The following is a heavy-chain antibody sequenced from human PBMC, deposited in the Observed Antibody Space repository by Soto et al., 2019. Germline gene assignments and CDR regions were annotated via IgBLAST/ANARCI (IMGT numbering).Heavy chain of an antibody. J-gene: IGHJ3*02. D-gene: IGHD3-22*01. Sequence: SETLSLTCAVSGYSISSGYYWGWIRQPPGKGLEWTGSIYHSGSTYYNPSLKSRVTISVDTSKNQFSLKLSSVTAADTAVYYCARADSFDAFDIWGQGTMVTVS. V-gene: IGHV4-38-2*01. CDR3: ARADSFDAFDI. CDR2: IYHSGST. CDR1: GYSISSGYY.